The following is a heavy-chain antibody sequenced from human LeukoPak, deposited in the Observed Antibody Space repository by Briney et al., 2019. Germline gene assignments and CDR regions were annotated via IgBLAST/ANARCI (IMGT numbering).Heavy chain of an antibody. Sequence: SETLSLTCTVSGGPITDYHCSWVRQPAGKGLEWVGRVSPSGYTNYNPSLESRVTMSVDTSKNQFSLKLSSVTAADTAVYYCARSGWDWNGIDYWGQGTLVTVSS. V-gene: IGHV4-4*07. CDR2: VSPSGYT. J-gene: IGHJ4*02. D-gene: IGHD1-1*01. CDR1: GGPITDYH. CDR3: ARSGWDWNGIDY.